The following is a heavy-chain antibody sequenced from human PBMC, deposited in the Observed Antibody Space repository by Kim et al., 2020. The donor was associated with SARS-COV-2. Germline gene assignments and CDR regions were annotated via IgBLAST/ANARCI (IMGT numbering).Heavy chain of an antibody. V-gene: IGHV1-69*13. D-gene: IGHD1-1*01. J-gene: IGHJ4*02. Sequence: SVKVSCKASGGTFSSYAISWVRQAPGQGLEWMGGIIPIFGTANYAQKFQGRVTITADESTSTAYMELSSLRSEDTAVYYCARFVLERRRSFDYWGQGTLVTVSS. CDR3: ARFVLERRRSFDY. CDR1: GGTFSSYA. CDR2: IIPIFGTA.